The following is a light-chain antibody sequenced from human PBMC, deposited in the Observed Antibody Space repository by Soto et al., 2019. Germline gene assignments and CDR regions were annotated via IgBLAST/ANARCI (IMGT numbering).Light chain of an antibody. V-gene: IGKV3-20*01. J-gene: IGKJ3*01. CDR3: QQYGLSPKFS. CDR1: QSVISNY. CDR2: GAS. Sequence: EIVLTQSPGTLSLSPGERATLSCGASQSVISNYLAWYQKKPGQAPRLLIYGASSRATGIADRFSGSGSGTDFTLTINRLEPEDSAVYYCQQYGLSPKFSLGPGTKVDIK.